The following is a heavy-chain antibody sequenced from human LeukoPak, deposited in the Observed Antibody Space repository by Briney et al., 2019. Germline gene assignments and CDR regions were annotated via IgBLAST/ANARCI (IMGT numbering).Heavy chain of an antibody. J-gene: IGHJ5*02. V-gene: IGHV1-46*01. CDR2: INPSGGST. CDR3: ARGRIAVARGPWPYNWFDP. Sequence: ASVKVSCKASGYTLTSYYMHWVRQAPGQGLEWMGIINPSGGSTSYAQKFQGRVTMTRDTSTSTVYMELSSLRSEDTAVYYCARGRIAVARGPWPYNWFDPWGQGTLVTVSS. D-gene: IGHD6-19*01. CDR1: GYTLTSYY.